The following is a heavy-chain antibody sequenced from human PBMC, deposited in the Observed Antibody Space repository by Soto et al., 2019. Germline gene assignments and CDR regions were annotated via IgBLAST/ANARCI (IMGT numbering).Heavy chain of an antibody. CDR2: TYYRSKWYY. V-gene: IGHV6-1*01. CDR1: GVXVSSDTAA. CDR3: ARGSTVTTGFDY. Sequence: QXLSLTCAISGVXVSSDTAAWNWIRQSASRGLEWLGSTYYRSKWYYSYAVSLKSRMTINPDTYKNTFSLQLHSVTPDDTAVYYCARGSTVTTGFDYWGQGTLVTVSS. J-gene: IGHJ4*02. D-gene: IGHD4-17*01.